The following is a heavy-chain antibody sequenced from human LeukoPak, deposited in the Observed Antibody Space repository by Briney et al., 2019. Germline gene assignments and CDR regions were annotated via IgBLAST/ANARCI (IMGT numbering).Heavy chain of an antibody. V-gene: IGHV1-69*05. CDR3: ARDNSRIAAAGNDAFDI. J-gene: IGHJ3*02. CDR2: IIPIVGTP. D-gene: IGHD6-13*01. Sequence: ASVKVSCKASGGTFSSYAISWVRQAPGQGLEWMGGIIPIVGTPNYAQKFQGRVTITTDESTSTAYMELSSLRSEDTTIYYCARDNSRIAAAGNDAFDIWGQGTMVIVSS. CDR1: GGTFSSYA.